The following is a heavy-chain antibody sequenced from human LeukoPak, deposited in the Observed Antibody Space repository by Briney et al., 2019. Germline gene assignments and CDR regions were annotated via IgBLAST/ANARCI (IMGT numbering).Heavy chain of an antibody. CDR1: GGTFSSYA. J-gene: IGHJ6*02. CDR2: INPNSGVT. Sequence: ASLKVSCNASGGTFSSYAISWVRQAPGQGLEWMAWINPNSGVTNYAQKFQGRVTVTGESTIRTAYMGRTRPTSDETAFYYCARVSTTTYWHAMDVWGQGTTVTVSS. CDR3: ARVSTTTYWHAMDV. V-gene: IGHV1-2*02. D-gene: IGHD1-1*01.